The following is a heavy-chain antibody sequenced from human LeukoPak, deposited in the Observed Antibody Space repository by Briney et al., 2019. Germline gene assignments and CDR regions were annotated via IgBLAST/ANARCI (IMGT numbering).Heavy chain of an antibody. CDR1: GGSFGGYY. V-gene: IGHV4-34*01. J-gene: IGHJ5*02. D-gene: IGHD2-2*01. Sequence: SETLSLACAVYGGSFGGYYWSWIRQPPGKGLEWIGEINHSGSTNYNPSLKSRVTISVDTSKNQFSLKLSSVTAADTAVYYCAQHGDIVVVPAAMEGDNWFDPWGQGTLVTVSS. CDR3: AQHGDIVVVPAAMEGDNWFDP. CDR2: INHSGST.